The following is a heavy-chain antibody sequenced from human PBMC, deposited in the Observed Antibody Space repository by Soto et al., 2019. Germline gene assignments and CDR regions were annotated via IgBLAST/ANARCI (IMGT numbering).Heavy chain of an antibody. CDR1: GGTFSSYA. D-gene: IGHD1-1*01. CDR3: ARGDNWKMYYFDY. CDR2: LIPIFGTA. J-gene: IGHJ4*02. Sequence: SVKVSCKASGGTFSSYAISWVRQAPGQGLEWMGGLIPIFGTANYAQKFQGRVTITADESTSTAYMELSSLRSEDTAVYYCARGDNWKMYYFDYWGQGTLVTVSS. V-gene: IGHV1-69*13.